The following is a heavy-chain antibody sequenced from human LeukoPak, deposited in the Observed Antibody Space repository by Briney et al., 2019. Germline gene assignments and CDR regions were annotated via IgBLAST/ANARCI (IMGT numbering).Heavy chain of an antibody. D-gene: IGHD6-19*01. Sequence: GGSLRLSCAASGFTFSSYEMNWVRQAPGKGLEWVSYISSSGSTIYYADSVKGRFTISRDNAKKSLYLQMNSLRAEDTAVYYCAIRRYSSGWYVYWGQGTLVTVSS. J-gene: IGHJ4*02. V-gene: IGHV3-48*03. CDR2: ISSSGSTI. CDR3: AIRRYSSGWYVY. CDR1: GFTFSSYE.